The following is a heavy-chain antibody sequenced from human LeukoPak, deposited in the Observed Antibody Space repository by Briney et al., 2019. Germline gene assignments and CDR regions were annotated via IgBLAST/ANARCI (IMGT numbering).Heavy chain of an antibody. CDR1: GDSVSSNSAA. CDR2: TYYRSKWYN. J-gene: IGHJ4*02. Sequence: SQTLSLTCAISGDSVSSNSAAWSWIRQSPSRGLEWLGRTYYRSKWYNDYAVSVKSRITINPDASKNQFSLQLNSVTPEDTAVYYCARDSYQEVVTLFDYWGQGTLVTVSS. V-gene: IGHV6-1*01. D-gene: IGHD2-21*02. CDR3: ARDSYQEVVTLFDY.